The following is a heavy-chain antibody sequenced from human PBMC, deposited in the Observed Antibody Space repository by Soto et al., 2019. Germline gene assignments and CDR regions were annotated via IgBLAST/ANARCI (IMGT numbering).Heavy chain of an antibody. CDR1: GCTFTSYG. CDR3: ARVKSSIVVVPAAMIYYYYMDV. D-gene: IGHD2-2*01. Sequence: ASVKVSCKASGCTFTSYGISWVRQAPGQGLEWMGWISAYNGNTNYAQKLQGRVTMTTDTSTSTAYMELRSLRSDDTAVYYCARVKSSIVVVPAAMIYYYYMDVWGKGTTVTVSS. CDR2: ISAYNGNT. J-gene: IGHJ6*03. V-gene: IGHV1-18*01.